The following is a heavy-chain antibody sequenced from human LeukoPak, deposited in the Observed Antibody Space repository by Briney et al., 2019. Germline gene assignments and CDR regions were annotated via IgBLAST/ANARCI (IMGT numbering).Heavy chain of an antibody. J-gene: IGHJ1*01. CDR3: ARDQLRYYFNEYFQH. CDR1: GGTFSSYA. Sequence: SCKASGGTFSSYAMHWVRQAPGKGLEWVAVISYDGSNKYYADSVKGRFTISRDNSKNTLYLQMNSLRAEDTAVYYCARDQLRYYFNEYFQHWGQGTLVTVSS. D-gene: IGHD3-9*01. V-gene: IGHV3-30-3*01. CDR2: ISYDGSNK.